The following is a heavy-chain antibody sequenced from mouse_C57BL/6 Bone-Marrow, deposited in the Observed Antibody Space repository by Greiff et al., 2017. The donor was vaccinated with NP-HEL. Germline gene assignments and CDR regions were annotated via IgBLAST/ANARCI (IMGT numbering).Heavy chain of an antibody. CDR3: ARMYSNCPYYYAMDY. CDR2: IDPNSGGT. D-gene: IGHD2-5*01. Sequence: QVHVKQSGAELVKPGASVKLSCKASGYTFTSYWMHWVKQRPGRGLEWIGRIDPNSGGTKYNEKFKSKATLTVDKPSSTAYMQLSSLTSEDSAVYYCARMYSNCPYYYAMDYWGQGTSVTVSS. J-gene: IGHJ4*01. CDR1: GYTFTSYW. V-gene: IGHV1-72*01.